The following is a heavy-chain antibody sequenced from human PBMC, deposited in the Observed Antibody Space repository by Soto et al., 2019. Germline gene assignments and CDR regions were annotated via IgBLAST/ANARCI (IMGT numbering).Heavy chain of an antibody. CDR3: AKGGEGVRYFDWLLYSNWFDP. J-gene: IGHJ5*02. D-gene: IGHD3-9*01. V-gene: IGHV3-23*01. CDR1: GFTFSSYA. CDR2: ISGSGDST. Sequence: EVQLLESGGGLVQPGGSLRLSCAASGFTFSSYAMSWVRQAPGKGLEWVSAISGSGDSTYYADSVKGRFTISRDNSKNTLYLQMNRLRAEDTAVYYCAKGGEGVRYFDWLLYSNWFDPWGQGPLVTVSS.